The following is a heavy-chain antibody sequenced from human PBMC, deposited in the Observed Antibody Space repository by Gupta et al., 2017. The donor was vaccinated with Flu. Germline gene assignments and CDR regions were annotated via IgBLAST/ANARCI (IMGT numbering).Heavy chain of an antibody. CDR1: GYSFTSYW. CDR3: ARRGYYYDSSGYYAFLF. J-gene: IGHJ3*01. Sequence: EVQLVQSGAEVKKPGESLKISCKGSGYSFTSYWIGWVRQMPGKGLEWMGIIYPGDSDTKYSPSFQGQVTISADKSISTAYLQWSSLKASDTATYYCARRGYYYDSSGYYAFLFWGQGTMVTVSS. D-gene: IGHD3-22*01. CDR2: IYPGDSDT. V-gene: IGHV5-51*03.